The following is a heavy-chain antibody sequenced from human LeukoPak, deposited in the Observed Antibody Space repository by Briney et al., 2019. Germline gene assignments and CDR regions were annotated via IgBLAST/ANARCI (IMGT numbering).Heavy chain of an antibody. D-gene: IGHD2-21*01. V-gene: IGHV3-7*01. CDR3: ARVARLGDAFDI. Sequence: GGSLRLSCAASGFSFSRCWMTWVRQAPGKGLEWVANTREDGGERYYVDSVKGRFTISRDNAKNSLYLQINSLRVEDTAVYYCARVARLGDAFDIWGQGTMVTVSS. CDR1: GFSFSRCW. CDR2: TREDGGER. J-gene: IGHJ3*02.